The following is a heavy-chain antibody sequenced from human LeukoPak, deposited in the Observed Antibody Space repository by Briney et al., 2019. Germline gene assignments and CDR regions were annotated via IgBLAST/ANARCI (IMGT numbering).Heavy chain of an antibody. CDR3: ARQWGTRWFFDL. D-gene: IGHD1-1*01. CDR2: IGGSGDTT. Sequence: PGGSLRLSCAASGFTFSRYAMNWVRQAPGKGLEWVSGIGGSGDTTYYADSVRGQSTMSRDNSKSTLYLQMNSLRAEDTAVYYCARQWGTRWFFDLWGRGALVTVSS. V-gene: IGHV3-23*01. CDR1: GFTFSRYA. J-gene: IGHJ2*01.